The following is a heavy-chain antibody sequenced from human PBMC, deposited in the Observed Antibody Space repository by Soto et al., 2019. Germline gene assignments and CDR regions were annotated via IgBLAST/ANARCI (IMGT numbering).Heavy chain of an antibody. J-gene: IGHJ4*02. CDR1: GGTCSIYA. CDR3: ARGGFTVTTSFDY. CDR2: IIPIFGTA. V-gene: IGHV1-69*13. Sequence: SVKVSCKASGGTCSIYAISCVLQSPGQGLDWMGGIIPIFGTANYAQKFQGRVTITADESTSTAYMELSSLRSEDTAVYYCARGGFTVTTSFDYWGQGTLVTVSS. D-gene: IGHD4-4*01.